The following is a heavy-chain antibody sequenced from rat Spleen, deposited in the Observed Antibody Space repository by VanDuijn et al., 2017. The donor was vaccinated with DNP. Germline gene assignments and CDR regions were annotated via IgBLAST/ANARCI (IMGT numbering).Heavy chain of an antibody. J-gene: IGHJ2*01. Sequence: EVQLVESGGGLVQPGNSLKLSCAASGFTFSDYAMAWVRQSPKKGLEWVATIIYDGSSTYYRDSVKGRFTISRDNAKSTLYLQMDSLRSEDTATYYCATYYGYKGYFDYWGQGVMVTVSS. D-gene: IGHD1-9*01. CDR3: ATYYGYKGYFDY. CDR2: IIYDGSST. V-gene: IGHV5S10*01. CDR1: GFTFSDYA.